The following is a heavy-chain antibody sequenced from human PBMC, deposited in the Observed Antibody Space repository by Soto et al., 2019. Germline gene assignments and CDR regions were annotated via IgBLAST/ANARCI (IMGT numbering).Heavy chain of an antibody. CDR3: ARERAYGMDV. V-gene: IGHV1-8*01. CDR2: MNPNTGNT. J-gene: IGHJ6*02. CDR1: GYTFSSYD. Sequence: QVQLVQSGAEVKKPGASVKVSCKASGYTFSSYDINWVRQATGQGLEWMGWMNPNTGNTVNAQKFQGRVTMTRNTSISTAYMELSSLRSEGTAVYYCARERAYGMDVWGQGTTVTVSS.